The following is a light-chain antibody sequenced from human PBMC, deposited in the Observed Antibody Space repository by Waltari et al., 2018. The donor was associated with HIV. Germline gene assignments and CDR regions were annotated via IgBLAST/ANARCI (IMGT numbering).Light chain of an antibody. Sequence: DIQMTQSPSTLSASVGDRVTITCRASQSISAWLAWYQQKPGKAPKLLIYRMSSLESGVPDRFSGSGSGTDFTLTISSLQAEDVAVYYCQQYYSTPRTFGQGTKVEIK. V-gene: IGKV1-5*03. CDR1: QSISAW. J-gene: IGKJ1*01. CDR2: RMS. CDR3: QQYYSTPRT.